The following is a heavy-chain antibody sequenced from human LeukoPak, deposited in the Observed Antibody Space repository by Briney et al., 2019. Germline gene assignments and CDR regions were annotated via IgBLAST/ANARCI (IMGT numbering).Heavy chain of an antibody. CDR3: AQYSSGWYAQWGY. V-gene: IGHV1-2*02. Sequence: ASVKVSCKASGYTFTDYYMHWVRQAPGQGLEWMGWISPSSGGTNYAQKFQGRVTMTRDTAISTAYMELSSLRSDDTAVYYCAQYSSGWYAQWGYWGQGTLVTVSS. D-gene: IGHD6-19*01. CDR2: ISPSSGGT. J-gene: IGHJ4*02. CDR1: GYTFTDYY.